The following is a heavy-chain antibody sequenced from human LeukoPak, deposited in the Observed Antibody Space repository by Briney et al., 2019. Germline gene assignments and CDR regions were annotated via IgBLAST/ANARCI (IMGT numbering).Heavy chain of an antibody. CDR1: GFTFDDYA. D-gene: IGHD6-13*01. CDR3: ARYISWWDV. J-gene: IGHJ6*04. V-gene: IGHV3-9*01. Sequence: AGGSLRLSCAASGFTFDDYAMQWVRQTPGKGLEWVSGISWNSDNIGYADSVKGRFTISRDNAKNSLYLQINSLRAEDTAVYYCARYISWWDVWGKGTTVTISS. CDR2: ISWNSDNI.